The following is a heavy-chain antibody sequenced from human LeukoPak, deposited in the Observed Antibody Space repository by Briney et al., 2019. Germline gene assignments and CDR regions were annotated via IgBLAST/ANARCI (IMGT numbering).Heavy chain of an antibody. V-gene: IGHV4-59*08. CDR3: ARRRERRRTDRFDYFDY. J-gene: IGHJ4*02. CDR2: ISYSGST. Sequence: SQTLSLTCTVSGGSISSYFWSWFRQPPGKGLEWIGYISYSGSTNYNPSLKSRITISLDTSKNQFSLKLSSVTAADTAVYYCARRRERRRTDRFDYFDYWGQGALVAVSS. D-gene: IGHD1-26*01. CDR1: GGSISSYF.